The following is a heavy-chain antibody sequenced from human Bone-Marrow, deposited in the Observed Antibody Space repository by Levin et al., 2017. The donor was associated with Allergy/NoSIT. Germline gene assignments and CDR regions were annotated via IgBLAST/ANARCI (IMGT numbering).Heavy chain of an antibody. Sequence: GESLKISCQTSGYTFTSYDINWMRQATGQGLEWMGWMNPDSGNTGYAQNFQGRVTMTRNTSISTAYMELSSLTSEDTAVYYCARRFGYYYYYMDVWGQGTTVIVSS. D-gene: IGHD3-10*01. CDR1: GYTFTSYD. J-gene: IGHJ6*03. V-gene: IGHV1-8*01. CDR3: ARRFGYYYYYMDV. CDR2: MNPDSGNT.